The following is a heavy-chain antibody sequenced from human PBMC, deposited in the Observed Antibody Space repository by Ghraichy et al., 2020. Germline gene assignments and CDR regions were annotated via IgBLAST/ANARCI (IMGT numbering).Heavy chain of an antibody. D-gene: IGHD2-2*01. Sequence: SETLSLTCAVYGGSFSGYFWSWIRQPPGKGLEWIGDIDHTGSTNYNPSLRSRVSISPDRSKNQLPLKVTSVTAADTAVYFCARDNIALVTVSAASLFDSWGQGTLVTVAS. CDR3: ARDNIALVTVSAASLFDS. J-gene: IGHJ4*02. CDR1: GGSFSGYF. CDR2: IDHTGST. V-gene: IGHV4-34*01.